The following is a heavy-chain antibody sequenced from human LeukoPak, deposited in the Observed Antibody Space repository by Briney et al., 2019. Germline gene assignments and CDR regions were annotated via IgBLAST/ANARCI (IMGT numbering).Heavy chain of an antibody. CDR1: GYTFTRFH. D-gene: IGHD3-22*01. J-gene: IGHJ3*01. V-gene: IGHV1-46*01. CDR2: INPSGGDT. Sequence: ASVKVSCKASGYTFTRFHINWVRQAPGPGLEWLGMINPSGGDTTYAQKFQGRVTMTRDMPTSTVYMEMSSLRSEDTAVYYCVRATTYYSDTSGLSDALDLWGQGTMVTVS. CDR3: VRATTYYSDTSGLSDALDL.